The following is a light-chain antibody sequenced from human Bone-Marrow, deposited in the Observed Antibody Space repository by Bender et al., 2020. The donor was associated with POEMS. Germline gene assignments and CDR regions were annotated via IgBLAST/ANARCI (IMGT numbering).Light chain of an antibody. CDR3: CSYAGTYSYV. CDR2: EVT. V-gene: IGLV2-23*02. J-gene: IGLJ1*01. Sequence: QSALTQPASVSGSPGQSITISCTGTSSDVGGYNLVSWYQQYPGKAPKLVIYEVTKRPSGVSNRFSGSKSGNTASLTISGLQAEDEADYYCCSYAGTYSYVFGSGAKVTVL. CDR1: SSDVGGYNL.